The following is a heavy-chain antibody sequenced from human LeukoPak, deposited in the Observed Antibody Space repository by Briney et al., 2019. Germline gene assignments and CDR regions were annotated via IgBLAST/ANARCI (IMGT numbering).Heavy chain of an antibody. D-gene: IGHD6-13*01. Sequence: GGSLRLSCTATGFTFSNYWMSWVRQTPEKGLEWVANIKQDGSETVYVDSVKGRFTISRDNAQSSLYLQMNSLRAEDTAVYYCARDPYSSSWSYGMDVWGQGTAVTVS. J-gene: IGHJ6*02. CDR1: GFTFSNYW. CDR2: IKQDGSET. CDR3: ARDPYSSSWSYGMDV. V-gene: IGHV3-7*05.